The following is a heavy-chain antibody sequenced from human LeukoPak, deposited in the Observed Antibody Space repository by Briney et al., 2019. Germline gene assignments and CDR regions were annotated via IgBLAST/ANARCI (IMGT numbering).Heavy chain of an antibody. CDR3: ARTRDYFGSGSYYKRRQTQQNYGMDV. J-gene: IGHJ6*04. D-gene: IGHD3-10*01. CDR1: GGSFSGYH. Sequence: SETLSLTCAVYGGSFSGYHWSWIRQPPGKGLEWIGEINHSGSTNYNPYLKSRVTISVDTSKNQFSLKLSSVTAAYTAVYYWARTRDYFGSGSYYKRRQTQQNYGMDVWGKGTTVTVSS. V-gene: IGHV4-34*01. CDR2: INHSGST.